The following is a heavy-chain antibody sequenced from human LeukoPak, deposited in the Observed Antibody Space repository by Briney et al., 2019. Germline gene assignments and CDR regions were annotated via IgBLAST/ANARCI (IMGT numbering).Heavy chain of an antibody. D-gene: IGHD3-22*01. CDR1: GYTFTSYY. CDR3: ARGIEYYYDSSGYYGAFDI. V-gene: IGHV1-46*01. CDR2: INPSGGST. J-gene: IGHJ3*02. Sequence: GASVKVSCKASGYTFTSYYMHWVRQAPGQGLEWMGIINPSGGSTSYAQKFQGRVTMTRDMSTSTVYMELSSLRSEDTAVYYCARGIEYYYDSSGYYGAFDIWGQGTMVTVSS.